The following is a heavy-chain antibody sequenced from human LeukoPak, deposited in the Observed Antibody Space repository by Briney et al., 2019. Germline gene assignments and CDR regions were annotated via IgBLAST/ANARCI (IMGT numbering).Heavy chain of an antibody. V-gene: IGHV3-53*01. Sequence: GGSLRLSCAASGFTVSSNYMSWVRQAPGKGLEWVSVIYSGGSTYYADSVKGRFTISRDNSKNTLYLQMNSLRAEVTAVYYCARAEKATIFDYWGQGTLVTVSS. CDR3: ARAEKATIFDY. CDR1: GFTVSSNY. CDR2: IYSGGST. D-gene: IGHD5-24*01. J-gene: IGHJ4*02.